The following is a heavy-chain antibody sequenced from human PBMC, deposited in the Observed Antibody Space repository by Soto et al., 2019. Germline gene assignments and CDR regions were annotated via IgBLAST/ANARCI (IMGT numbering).Heavy chain of an antibody. D-gene: IGHD6-13*01. V-gene: IGHV3-30*03. Sequence: QVQLVESGGGVVQPGRSLRLSCAASGFTFSNFGMQWVRQAPGKGLGWVASISYDGHIKYSADSVKGRFTISRDNSKNTLYLQMNSLRREDTAVYYCARFWGLVTAAGDDYWGQGTLVTVSS. CDR1: GFTFSNFG. CDR3: ARFWGLVTAAGDDY. CDR2: ISYDGHIK. J-gene: IGHJ4*02.